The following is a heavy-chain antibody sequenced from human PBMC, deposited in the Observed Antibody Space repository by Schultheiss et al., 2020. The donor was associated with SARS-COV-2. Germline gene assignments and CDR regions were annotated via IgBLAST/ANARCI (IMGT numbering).Heavy chain of an antibody. CDR2: IRSKANNYAT. V-gene: IGHV3-73*01. J-gene: IGHJ5*02. D-gene: IGHD5-18*01. CDR3: TRNSTSSGWFDP. CDR1: GFTVSSQY. Sequence: GESLKISCAVSGFTVSSQYMSWLRQAPGKGLEWVGRIRSKANNYATTYVASVQGRFTISRDDSKNTSYLQMNSLKIEDTAVYYCTRNSTSSGWFDPWGQGTLVTVSS.